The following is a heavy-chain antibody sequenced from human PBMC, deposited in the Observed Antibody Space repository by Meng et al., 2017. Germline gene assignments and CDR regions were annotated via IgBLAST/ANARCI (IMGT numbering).Heavy chain of an antibody. CDR1: GFTFSGSA. CDR3: ASMGY. J-gene: IGHJ4*02. V-gene: IGHV3-73*02. Sequence: EGQLVESGGGLVPPGGSLKLSCAASGFTFSGSAMHWVRQASGKGLEWVGRIRSKANSYATAYAASVKGRFTISRDNSKNTLYLQMNSLRAEDMAVYYCASMGYWGQGTLVTVSS. D-gene: IGHD3-10*01. CDR2: IRSKANSYAT.